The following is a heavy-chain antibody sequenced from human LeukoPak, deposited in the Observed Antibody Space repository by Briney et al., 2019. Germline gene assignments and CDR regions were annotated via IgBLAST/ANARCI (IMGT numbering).Heavy chain of an antibody. CDR1: HGSISGFH. CDR2: IFSSGST. D-gene: IGHD6-13*01. J-gene: IGHJ4*02. V-gene: IGHV4-59*01. Sequence: PSETLSLTCTVSHGSISGFHWSWIRQPPGKGLEWIGYIFSSGSTNYNPSLKSRVTISVDTSRNKVSLKLSSVTAADTAVYYCARGGAFSSSWYVDYWGQGTLVTVST. CDR3: ARGGAFSSSWYVDY.